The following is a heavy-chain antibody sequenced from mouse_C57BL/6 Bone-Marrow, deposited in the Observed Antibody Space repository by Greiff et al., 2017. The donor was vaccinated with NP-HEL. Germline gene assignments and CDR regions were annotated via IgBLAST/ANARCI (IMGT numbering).Heavy chain of an antibody. J-gene: IGHJ3*01. CDR1: GFSLTSYA. Sequence: QVQLQQSGPGLVAPSQSLSITCTVSGFSLTSYAISWVRQPPGKGLEWLGVIWTGGGTNSHSALQSRLSISKDNSKSHVFLKMTSLQTDDTARYYCASDGYPGFAYWCQGTVVTVSA. CDR3: ASDGYPGFAY. D-gene: IGHD2-3*01. V-gene: IGHV2-9-1*01. CDR2: IWTGGGT.